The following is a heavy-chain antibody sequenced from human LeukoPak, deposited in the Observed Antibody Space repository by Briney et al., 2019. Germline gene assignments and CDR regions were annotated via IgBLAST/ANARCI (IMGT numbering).Heavy chain of an antibody. D-gene: IGHD2-15*01. CDR1: GFTFSTYW. V-gene: IGHV3-7*01. CDR2: IKQKGSEK. CDR3: ARDGYLGYCRGGSCPDFDY. J-gene: IGHJ4*02. Sequence: TGGSLRLSCAASGFTFSTYWMSWLRQAPGKGLEWVASIKQKGSEKYYVDSVKGRFTISRDNAKNSLYLQMNSLRAEDTAVYYCARDGYLGYCRGGSCPDFDYWGQGILVTV.